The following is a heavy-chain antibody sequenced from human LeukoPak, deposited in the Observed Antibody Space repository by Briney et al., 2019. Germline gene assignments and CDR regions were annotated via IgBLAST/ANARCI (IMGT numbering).Heavy chain of an antibody. CDR1: GGTFSSYA. CDR2: IIPIFGTA. Sequence: SVKVSCKASGGTFSSYAISWVRQAPGQGLEWMGRIIPIFGTANYAQKFQGRVTITTDESTSTAYMELSSLRSEDTAVYYCAREVYYDSSGLDAFDIWGQGTMVTVSS. V-gene: IGHV1-69*05. CDR3: AREVYYDSSGLDAFDI. J-gene: IGHJ3*02. D-gene: IGHD3-22*01.